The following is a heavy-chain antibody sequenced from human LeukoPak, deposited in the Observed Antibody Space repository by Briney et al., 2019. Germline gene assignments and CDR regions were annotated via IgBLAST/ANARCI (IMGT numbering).Heavy chain of an antibody. CDR3: AKKWGVGTTTLDYFDY. CDR1: GFTFSNYA. V-gene: IGHV3-23*01. CDR2: ISGSAGST. D-gene: IGHD1-26*01. Sequence: PGGSLRLPCAASGFTFSNYAMSWVRQAPGKGLEWVSGISGSAGSTYCADSVKGRFTISRDNSKNTLYLQMNSLTDDDTAVYYCAKKWGVGTTTLDYFDYWGQGTLVTVSS. J-gene: IGHJ4*02.